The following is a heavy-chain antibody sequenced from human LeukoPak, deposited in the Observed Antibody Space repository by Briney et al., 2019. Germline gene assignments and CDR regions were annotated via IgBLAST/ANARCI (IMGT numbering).Heavy chain of an antibody. CDR3: ARDRFGYADYCYYGMDV. Sequence: GGSLRLSCAASGFTVSSNYMSWVRQAPGKGLEWVSVIYSGGSTYYADSVKGRFTISRDNSKNTLYLQMNSLRAEDTAVYYCARDRFGYADYCYYGMDVWGQGTTVTVSS. CDR1: GFTVSSNY. CDR2: IYSGGST. D-gene: IGHD3-10*01. J-gene: IGHJ6*02. V-gene: IGHV3-53*01.